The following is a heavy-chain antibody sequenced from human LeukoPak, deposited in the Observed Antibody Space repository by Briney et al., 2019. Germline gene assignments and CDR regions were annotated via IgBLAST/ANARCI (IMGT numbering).Heavy chain of an antibody. J-gene: IGHJ4*02. CDR3: ARRGYCSSTSCYNLDY. CDR2: IYPSDSDT. D-gene: IGHD2-2*02. CDR1: GYSFTSYW. Sequence: GESLKISCKGSGYSFTSYWIGWVRQMPGKGPEWMGIIYPSDSDTRYSPSFQGQVTISADKSISTAYLQWSSLKASDTAMYYCARRGYCSSTSCYNLDYWGQGTLVTVSS. V-gene: IGHV5-51*01.